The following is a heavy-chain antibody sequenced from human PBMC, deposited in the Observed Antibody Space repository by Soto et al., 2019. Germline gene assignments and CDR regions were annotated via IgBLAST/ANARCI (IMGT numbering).Heavy chain of an antibody. V-gene: IGHV3-15*07. J-gene: IGHJ4*01. Sequence: GGSLRLSCAASGFTFSNAWINWVRQAPGKGLEWVGRIKSKTEGGKPDYAAPVKGRFAISRDDSKKMEYLQMNSLKTEDTGIYYCTTDSYSSIIVVRFDYWGHGTLVTVSS. CDR2: IKSKTEGGKP. D-gene: IGHD3-22*01. CDR1: GFTFSNAW. CDR3: TTDSYSSIIVVRFDY.